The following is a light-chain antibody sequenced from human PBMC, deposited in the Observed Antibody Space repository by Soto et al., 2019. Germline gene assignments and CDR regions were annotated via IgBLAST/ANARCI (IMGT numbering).Light chain of an antibody. V-gene: IGKV3-20*01. CDR3: QQYSRAPIT. J-gene: IGKJ5*01. Sequence: EIVLTQSPGTLSLSPGERATLSCRASQSVSSNYLVWYQQKPGQALRLLVYGASSRATGIPDRFSGSGSGTDFTLTISRLEPEDSAVYYCQQYSRAPITFGQGTRLEI. CDR2: GAS. CDR1: QSVSSNY.